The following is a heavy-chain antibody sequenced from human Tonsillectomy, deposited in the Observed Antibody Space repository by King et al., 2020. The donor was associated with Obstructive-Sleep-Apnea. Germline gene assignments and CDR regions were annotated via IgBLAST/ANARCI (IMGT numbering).Heavy chain of an antibody. CDR2: IYYSGST. Sequence: QLQESGPGLLKPSETLSLTCTVSGGSISTYYWSWIRQSPGKGLEWIGYIYYSGSTNYNPSLRSRVTISVDTSKNHFSLKLTSVTAADPAVYYCARHDGGLNWFDPWGQGTLVTVSS. CDR1: GGSISTYY. V-gene: IGHV4-59*08. CDR3: ARHDGGLNWFDP. J-gene: IGHJ5*02. D-gene: IGHD4-23*01.